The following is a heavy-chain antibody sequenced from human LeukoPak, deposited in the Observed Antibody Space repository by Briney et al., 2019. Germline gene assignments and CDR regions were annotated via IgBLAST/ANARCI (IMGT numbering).Heavy chain of an antibody. CDR3: ARVSARIAARAYFDY. V-gene: IGHV4-34*01. D-gene: IGHD6-6*01. CDR1: GGSFSGYY. CDR2: INHSGST. J-gene: IGHJ4*02. Sequence: SETLSLTCAVYGGSFSGYYWSWIRQPPGKGLEWIGEINHSGSTNYNPSLKSRVTISVDTSKNQFSLKLSSVTAADTAVYYCARVSARIAARAYFDYWGQGTLVTVSS.